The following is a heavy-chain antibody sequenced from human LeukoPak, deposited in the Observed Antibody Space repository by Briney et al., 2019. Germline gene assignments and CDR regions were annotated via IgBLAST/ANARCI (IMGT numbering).Heavy chain of an antibody. CDR1: GFRFSSYG. Sequence: GGSLRLSCAASGFRFSSYGMHWVRQVPGKGLECVSGISSNGGRTYYANSVKDRFSISRDNSKNTLYLQMGSLGGEDMGVYYCARGKQLVPGTYFDYYYYGMDVWGQGTSVTVSS. V-gene: IGHV3-64*01. CDR2: ISSNGGRT. CDR3: ARGKQLVPGTYFDYYYYGMDV. D-gene: IGHD6-13*01. J-gene: IGHJ6*02.